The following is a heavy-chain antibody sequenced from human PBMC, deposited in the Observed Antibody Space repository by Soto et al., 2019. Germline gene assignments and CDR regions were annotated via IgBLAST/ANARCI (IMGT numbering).Heavy chain of an antibody. D-gene: IGHD3-9*01. Sequence: ASVKVSCKTSGYTFNDYYMQWVRQAPGQGLEFMGWINPVNGGTNYAQKFQGRVTMTWDTSLNTAYMELSSLISEDTAVYYCARPPGYISDWYYFDLWGQGTLVTVSS. CDR3: ARPPGYISDWYYFDL. J-gene: IGHJ4*02. CDR2: INPVNGGT. V-gene: IGHV1-2*02. CDR1: GYTFNDYY.